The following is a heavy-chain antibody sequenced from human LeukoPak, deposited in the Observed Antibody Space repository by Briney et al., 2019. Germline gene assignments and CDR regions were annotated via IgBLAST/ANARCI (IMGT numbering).Heavy chain of an antibody. Sequence: ASVNVSCKASGYTFTGYYMHCGCQAPGRGLEWIVWINPNSGGTNYAQKFQGRVVMTRDTSISTAYMELSRLRSDDTAVYYCARAPNRNYDFWRAPFDPWGQGTLVTVSS. CDR2: INPNSGGT. D-gene: IGHD3-3*01. J-gene: IGHJ5*02. V-gene: IGHV1-2*02. CDR1: GYTFTGYY. CDR3: ARAPNRNYDFWRAPFDP.